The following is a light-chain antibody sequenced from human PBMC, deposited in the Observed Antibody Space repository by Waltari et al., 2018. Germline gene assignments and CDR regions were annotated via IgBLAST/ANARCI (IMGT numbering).Light chain of an antibody. J-gene: IGKJ2*01. CDR2: AAS. CDR3: HQYSDWAPT. V-gene: IGKV3-15*01. CDR1: QTFGPN. Sequence: EIVMTQSPATLSVSPGERVTLSCRAIQTFGPNLAWYQQRPGQPPRLLIYAASFRATDLPARFSGSGSGTDFTLTISSLQSEDSAVYYCHQYSDWAPTFGQGTKL.